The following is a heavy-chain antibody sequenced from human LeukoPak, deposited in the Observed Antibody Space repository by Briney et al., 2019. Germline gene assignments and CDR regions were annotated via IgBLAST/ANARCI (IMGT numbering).Heavy chain of an antibody. D-gene: IGHD5-24*01. CDR1: GGSFSGYY. CDR2: INHSGST. Sequence: KTSETLSLTCAVYGGSFSGYYWSWIRQPPGKGLEWIGEINHSGSTNYNPSLKSRVTISVDTSKNQFSLKLSSVTAADTAVYYCARHEEDGWHGGPDYWGQGTLVTVSS. CDR3: ARHEEDGWHGGPDY. J-gene: IGHJ4*02. V-gene: IGHV4-34*01.